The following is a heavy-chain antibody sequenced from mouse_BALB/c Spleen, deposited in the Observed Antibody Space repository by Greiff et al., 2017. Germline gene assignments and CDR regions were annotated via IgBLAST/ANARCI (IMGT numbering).Heavy chain of an antibody. Sequence: DVKLVESGGDLVKPGGSLKLSCAASGFTFSSYGMSWVRQTPDKRLEWVATISSGGSYTYYPDSVKGRFTISRDNAKNTLYLQMSSLKSEDTAMYYCARQERYDGYAMDYWGQGTSVTVSS. J-gene: IGHJ4*01. V-gene: IGHV5-6*02. CDR1: GFTFSSYG. CDR2: ISSGGSYT. CDR3: ARQERYDGYAMDY. D-gene: IGHD2-14*01.